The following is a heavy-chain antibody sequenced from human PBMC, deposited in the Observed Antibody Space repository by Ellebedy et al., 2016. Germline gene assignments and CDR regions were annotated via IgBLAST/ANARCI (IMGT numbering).Heavy chain of an antibody. J-gene: IGHJ4*02. CDR3: ARDRDASGSFYDY. Sequence: ASVKVSCKASGGTFSSSAISWVRQAPGQGLEWMGVIIPIFGTANYGQKFQGRVTITADESTSTAYMELSSLRSEDTAVYYCARDRDASGSFYDYWGQGTLVTVSS. CDR2: IIPIFGTA. D-gene: IGHD1-26*01. V-gene: IGHV1-69*13. CDR1: GGTFSSSA.